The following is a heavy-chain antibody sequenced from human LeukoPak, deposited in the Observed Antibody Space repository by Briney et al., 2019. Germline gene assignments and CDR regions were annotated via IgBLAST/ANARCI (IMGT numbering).Heavy chain of an antibody. J-gene: IGHJ6*03. CDR2: IYTSGST. CDR1: GGSISSYY. D-gene: IGHD3-10*01. V-gene: IGHV4-4*07. Sequence: SETLSLTCTVSGGSISSYYWSWIRQPAGKGLEWIGRIYTSGSTNYNPSLKSRVTVSVDTSKNQFSLKLSSVTAADTAVYYCARGVRYGSGSYYETYYYYFMDVWGKGTTVTVSS. CDR3: ARGVRYGSGSYYETYYYYFMDV.